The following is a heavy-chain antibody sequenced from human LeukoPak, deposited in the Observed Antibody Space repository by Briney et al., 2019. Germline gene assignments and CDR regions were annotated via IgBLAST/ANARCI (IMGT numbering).Heavy chain of an antibody. V-gene: IGHV1-18*04. CDR2: ISAYNGNT. Sequence: ASVKVSCKASGYTFTGYYMHWVRQAPGQGLEWMGWISAYNGNTNYAQKLQGRVTMTTDTSTSTAYMELRSLRSDDTAVYYCARVNYDYVWGSYRSPLDYWGQGTLVTVSS. CDR1: GYTFTGYY. J-gene: IGHJ4*02. CDR3: ARVNYDYVWGSYRSPLDY. D-gene: IGHD3-16*02.